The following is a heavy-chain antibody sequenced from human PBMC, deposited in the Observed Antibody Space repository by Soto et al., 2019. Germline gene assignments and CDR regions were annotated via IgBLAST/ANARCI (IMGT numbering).Heavy chain of an antibody. CDR2: IDSHGGTT. D-gene: IGHD3-3*01. Sequence: GGSLRLSWAASGFTFSKYWMHWVRQAPGKGLVWVSRIDSHGGTTTYADSVKGRFTISRDNAKNTLDLQMSSLTAEDTALYFCARAKRDPFVIFRVVLPELDSSCQGIVVTVS. J-gene: IGHJ4*02. CDR3: ARAKRDPFVIFRVVLPELDS. V-gene: IGHV3-74*01. CDR1: GFTFSKYW.